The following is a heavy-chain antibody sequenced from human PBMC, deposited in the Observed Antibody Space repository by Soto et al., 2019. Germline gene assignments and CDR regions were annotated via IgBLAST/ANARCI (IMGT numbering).Heavy chain of an antibody. V-gene: IGHV5-51*01. CDR3: ASAHSGSYYPIDY. CDR1: GYIFTSYW. J-gene: IGHJ4*02. D-gene: IGHD1-26*01. CDR2: IYPGDSDT. Sequence: GQSLKISCKGSGYIFTSYWIGWVRQMPGKGLEWMGIIYPGDSDTRYSPSFQGQVTISADKSISTAYLQWSSLKASDTAMYYCASAHSGSYYPIDYWGQGTLVTVSS.